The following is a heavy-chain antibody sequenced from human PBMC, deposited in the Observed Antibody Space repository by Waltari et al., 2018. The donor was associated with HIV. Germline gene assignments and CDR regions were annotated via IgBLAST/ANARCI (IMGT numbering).Heavy chain of an antibody. CDR2: ISAYNGNT. V-gene: IGHV1-18*01. D-gene: IGHD3-22*01. Sequence: SWVRQAPGQGLEWMGWISAYNGNTNYAQKLQGRVTMTTDTSTSTAYMELRSLRSDDTAVYYCARDTGYDSSGYYCDYWGQGTLVTVSS. J-gene: IGHJ4*02. CDR3: ARDTGYDSSGYYCDY.